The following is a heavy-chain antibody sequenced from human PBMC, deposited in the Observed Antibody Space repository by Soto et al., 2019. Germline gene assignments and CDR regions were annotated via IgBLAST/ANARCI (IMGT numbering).Heavy chain of an antibody. CDR3: AREKVGTTFFDN. D-gene: IGHD1-1*01. J-gene: IGHJ4*02. Sequence: PSETLSLTCSVSGFAISRGHYWSWVRQPPGKGLEWIGSIYPSVSSYHNPSLATRLRLSIDTSKNQSTLNLTSVTAADTALYFCAREKVGTTFFDNWGQGIQVTVSS. CDR1: GFAISRGHY. CDR2: IYPSVSS. V-gene: IGHV4-38-2*02.